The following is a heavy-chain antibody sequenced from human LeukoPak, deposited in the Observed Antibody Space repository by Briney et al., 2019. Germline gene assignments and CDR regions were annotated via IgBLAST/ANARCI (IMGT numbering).Heavy chain of an antibody. J-gene: IGHJ4*02. CDR3: AKHNTAISYYFDY. CDR2: ISGSGDNT. CDR1: GFTFSSHG. V-gene: IGHV3-23*01. D-gene: IGHD5-18*01. Sequence: GGSLRLSCAASGFTFSSHGMSWVRQAPGKGLEWVSTISGSGDNTYYADSVKGRFTISRDNSKNTLYLQMNSLRAEDTAVYYCAKHNTAISYYFDYWGQGTLVTVSS.